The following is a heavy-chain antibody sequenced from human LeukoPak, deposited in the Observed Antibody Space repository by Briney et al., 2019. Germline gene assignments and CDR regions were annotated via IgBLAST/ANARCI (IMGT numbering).Heavy chain of an antibody. D-gene: IGHD3-10*01. CDR1: GFTFSNYG. J-gene: IGHJ3*02. V-gene: IGHV3-33*01. Sequence: PGRSLRLSCAASGFTFSNYGMHWVRQAPGKGLEWVAVVWYDGSNKYYAGSVKGRFTISRDNSKNTLYLQMNSLRAEDTAVYYCARDVPDSGNYYPDAFDIWGQGTMVTVSS. CDR2: VWYDGSNK. CDR3: ARDVPDSGNYYPDAFDI.